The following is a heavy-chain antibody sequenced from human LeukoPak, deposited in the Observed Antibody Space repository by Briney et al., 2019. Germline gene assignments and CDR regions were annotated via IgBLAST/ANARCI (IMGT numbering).Heavy chain of an antibody. V-gene: IGHV3-21*01. CDR3: ARDRGVAATFDY. CDR2: ISSSSSYI. D-gene: IGHD2-15*01. Sequence: GGSLRLSCAASGFIFSSYSMNWVRQAPGKGLEWVSSISSSSSYIYYADSVKGRFTISRDNAKNSLYLQMNSLRAEDTAVYYCARDRGVAATFDYWGQGTLVTVSS. J-gene: IGHJ4*02. CDR1: GFIFSSYS.